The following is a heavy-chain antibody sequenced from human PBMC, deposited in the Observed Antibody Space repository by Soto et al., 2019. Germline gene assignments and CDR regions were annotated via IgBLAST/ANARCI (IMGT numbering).Heavy chain of an antibody. D-gene: IGHD2-15*01. CDR2: ISGSGGST. V-gene: IGHV3-23*01. CDR3: AKWGRSCSGGSCYYDASFDI. CDR1: GFTFSSYA. J-gene: IGHJ3*02. Sequence: GGSLRLSCAASGFTFSSYAMSWVRQAPGKGLEWVSAISGSGGSTYYADSVKGRFTISRDNSKNTLYLQMNSLRAEDTAVYYCAKWGRSCSGGSCYYDASFDIWGQGTMVTVSS.